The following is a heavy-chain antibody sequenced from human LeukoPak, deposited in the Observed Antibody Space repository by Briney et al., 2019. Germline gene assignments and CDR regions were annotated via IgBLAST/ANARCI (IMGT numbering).Heavy chain of an antibody. CDR1: GFTFSTSA. J-gene: IGHJ4*02. D-gene: IGHD2-8*01. V-gene: IGHV3-23*01. CDR2: ISGNDGST. CDR3: AKVYFRSVSGPPSR. Sequence: GGSLRLSCAASGFTFSTSAMSWVRQAPGKGLEWVSDISGNDGSTYYAESVKGRFTISRDNSKNTLFLQMNSLRDEDTAIYYCAKVYFRSVSGPPSRWGQGTLVTVSS.